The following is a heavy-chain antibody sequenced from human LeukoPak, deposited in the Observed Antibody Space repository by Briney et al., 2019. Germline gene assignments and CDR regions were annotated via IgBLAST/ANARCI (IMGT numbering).Heavy chain of an antibody. V-gene: IGHV4-59*01. D-gene: IGHD1-26*01. CDR2: IYYSGST. CDR3: ARSGSYYVPTFDY. J-gene: IGHJ4*02. Sequence: PSEALSLTCTVSGGSISSYYWSWIRQPAGKGLEWIGYIYYSGSTNYSPSLKSRVTISVDTAKNQLSLTLSSVTAADTAVYYCARSGSYYVPTFDYWGQGTLVTVSS. CDR1: GGSISSYY.